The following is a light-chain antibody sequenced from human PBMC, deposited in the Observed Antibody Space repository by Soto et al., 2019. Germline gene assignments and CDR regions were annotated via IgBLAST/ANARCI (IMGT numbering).Light chain of an antibody. V-gene: IGKV3-11*01. CDR1: HGVSSY. CDR2: DAS. CDR3: QQRYNWPWT. J-gene: IGKJ1*01. Sequence: EIVLTQSPATLSLSPGERATLSCRASHGVSSYLSWYQQEPGQAPRLLIYDASNKATGIPARFSGSGSGTAFSLTISSLEPEDFAVYYCQQRYNWPWTFGQGTKVEIK.